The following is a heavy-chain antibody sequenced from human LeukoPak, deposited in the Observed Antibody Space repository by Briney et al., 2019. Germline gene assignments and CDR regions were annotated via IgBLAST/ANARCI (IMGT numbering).Heavy chain of an antibody. J-gene: IGHJ6*02. CDR1: GGSFSGYY. CDR3: ARGGTKGLATVTTRRFRYYYGMGV. CDR2: INHSGST. D-gene: IGHD4-11*01. Sequence: PSETLSLTCAVYGGSFSGYYWSWIRQPPGKGLEWIGEINHSGSTNYNPSLKSRVTISVDTSKNQFSLKLSSVTAADTAVYYCARGGTKGLATVTTRRFRYYYGMGVWGQGTTVTVSS. V-gene: IGHV4-34*01.